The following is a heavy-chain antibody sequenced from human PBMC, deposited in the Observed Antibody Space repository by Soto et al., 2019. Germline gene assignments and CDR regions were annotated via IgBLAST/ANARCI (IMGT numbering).Heavy chain of an antibody. V-gene: IGHV1-2*02. CDR3: VRGDISSFYEYYGMDV. J-gene: IGHJ6*02. Sequence: ASVKVSCKASGYTFSGRYMHWVRQSPGQGLEWRVWINPSSGATKYAQNFKGRVSMTRDTSISTAYMELSRLRSDDTAVYYCVRGDISSFYEYYGMDVWGQGTTVTVSS. D-gene: IGHD2-15*01. CDR1: GYTFSGRY. CDR2: INPSSGAT.